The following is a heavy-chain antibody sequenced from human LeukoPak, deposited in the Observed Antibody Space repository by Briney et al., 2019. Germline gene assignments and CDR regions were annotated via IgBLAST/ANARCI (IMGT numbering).Heavy chain of an antibody. CDR2: IYYTGST. CDR1: GDSISSSDYY. Sequence: PSETLSLTCSVSGDSISSSDYYWDWIRRPSGKGLEWIGAIYYTGSTYYNPSLKGRVTISGGTSKNQFSLKLSAVTAADTAVYYCARQNKPARPNFDNWGQGTLLTVSS. CDR3: ARQNKPARPNFDN. D-gene: IGHD2-2*01. V-gene: IGHV4-39*01. J-gene: IGHJ4*02.